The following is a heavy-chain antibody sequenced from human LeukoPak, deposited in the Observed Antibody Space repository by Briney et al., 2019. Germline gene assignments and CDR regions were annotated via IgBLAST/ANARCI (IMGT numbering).Heavy chain of an antibody. CDR3: ATLSKRYYDFWSGPPR. D-gene: IGHD3-3*01. CDR1: GGSISSSNW. Sequence: PSETLSLTCAVSGGSISSSNWWSWVRQPPGKGLEWIGEIYHSGSTNYNPSLKSRVTISVDKSKNQFSLKLSSVTAADTAVYYCATLSKRYYDFWSGPPRWGQGTLVTVSS. J-gene: IGHJ4*02. V-gene: IGHV4-4*02. CDR2: IYHSGST.